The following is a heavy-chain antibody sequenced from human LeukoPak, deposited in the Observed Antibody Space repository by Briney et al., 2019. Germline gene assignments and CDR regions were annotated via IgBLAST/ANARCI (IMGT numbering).Heavy chain of an antibody. CDR1: GYTFTSYY. D-gene: IGHD5-24*01. CDR3: ARIRDGYNDAYDI. CDR2: INPGGDNT. V-gene: IGHV1-46*01. Sequence: ASVKVSCKASGYTFTSYYMHWVRQAPGQGLEWMGLINPGGDNTNYAQNFQGRVTMTRDTSTSTVYMELSSLRSEDTAIYYCARIRDGYNDAYDIWGQGTVVTVPS. J-gene: IGHJ3*02.